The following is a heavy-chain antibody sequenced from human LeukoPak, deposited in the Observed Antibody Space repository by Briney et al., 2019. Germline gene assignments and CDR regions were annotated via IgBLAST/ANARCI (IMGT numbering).Heavy chain of an antibody. D-gene: IGHD2-8*02. J-gene: IGHJ3*02. CDR3: AKDLSSTKPIGGVFDI. CDR2: ISWNSGSWNRGTK. V-gene: IGHV3-9*01. CDR1: GFSLDDYG. Sequence: PGRSLRLSCAASGFSLDDYGMHWVRQAPGKGLEWVSGISWNSGSWNRGTKVYADSVKGRFTISRDNAKNSLYLQMNSLRAEDTALYYCAKDLSSTKPIGGVFDIWGRGTMVTVSS.